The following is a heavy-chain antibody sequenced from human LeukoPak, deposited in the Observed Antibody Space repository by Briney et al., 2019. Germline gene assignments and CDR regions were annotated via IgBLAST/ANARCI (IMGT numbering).Heavy chain of an antibody. V-gene: IGHV1-18*01. CDR3: ARDVGEGYCSGGSCSDY. CDR2: ISGYNGKT. CDR1: GYTFTNYA. Sequence: ASVKVSCKASGYTFTNYAISWVRQAPGQGLEWMGWISGYNGKTNYAQKLQGRVTMTTDTSTSTVYMDLRSLRSDDTAVYYCARDVGEGYCSGGSCSDYWAREPWSPSPQ. D-gene: IGHD2-15*01. J-gene: IGHJ4*02.